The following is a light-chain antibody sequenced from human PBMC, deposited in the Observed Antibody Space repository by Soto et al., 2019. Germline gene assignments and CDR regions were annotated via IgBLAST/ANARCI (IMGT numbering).Light chain of an antibody. V-gene: IGKV3-11*01. J-gene: IGKJ1*01. CDR3: QQYNNWPWT. Sequence: VLTQAPATLSLSPGERATLSCRASQSVSSYLAWYQQKPGQAPRLLIYDTSNRATGVPARFSGSGSGTEFTLTISSLQSEDFAVYYCQQYNNWPWTFGRGTKVDIK. CDR1: QSVSSY. CDR2: DTS.